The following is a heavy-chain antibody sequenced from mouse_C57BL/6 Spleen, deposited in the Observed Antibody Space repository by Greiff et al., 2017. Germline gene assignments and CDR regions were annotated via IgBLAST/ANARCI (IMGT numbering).Heavy chain of an antibody. CDR1: GYTFTSYW. Sequence: VQLQQPGAELVMPGASVKLSCKASGYTFTSYWMHWVKQRPGPGLEWIGEIDPSDSYTNYNQKFKGKSTLTVDKSSSTAYMQLSSLTSEDSAVYYCASQDYGSRNAMDYWGQGTSVTVSS. D-gene: IGHD1-1*01. CDR3: ASQDYGSRNAMDY. J-gene: IGHJ4*01. V-gene: IGHV1-69*01. CDR2: IDPSDSYT.